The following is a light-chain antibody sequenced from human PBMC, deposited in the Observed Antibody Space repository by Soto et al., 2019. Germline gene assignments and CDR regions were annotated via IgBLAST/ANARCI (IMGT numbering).Light chain of an antibody. J-gene: IGLJ1*01. CDR3: QSYDSNLSEV. CDR2: GNT. V-gene: IGLV1-40*01. Sequence: QSALTQPPSVSGAPGQRVTISCTGGSSNIGAGYDVHWYQQVPGTAPKLLIYGNTNRPSGVPDRFSASVSGNSASLAITGLQTEDEAVYYCQSYDSNLSEVFGPGTKVTVL. CDR1: SSNIGAGYD.